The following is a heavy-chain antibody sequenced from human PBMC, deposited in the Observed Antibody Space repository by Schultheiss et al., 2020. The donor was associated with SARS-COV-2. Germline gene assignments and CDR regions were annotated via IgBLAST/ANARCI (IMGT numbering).Heavy chain of an antibody. Sequence: SQTLSLTCAVYGGSFSGYYWSWIRQPPGKGLEWIGEINHSGSTNYNPSLKSRVTISVDTSKNQFSLKLSSVTAADTAVYYCARGYVAARYYYYYYMDVWGQGTTVTVSS. CDR1: GGSFSGYY. CDR2: INHSGST. J-gene: IGHJ6*03. CDR3: ARGYVAARYYYYYYMDV. D-gene: IGHD6-6*01. V-gene: IGHV4-34*01.